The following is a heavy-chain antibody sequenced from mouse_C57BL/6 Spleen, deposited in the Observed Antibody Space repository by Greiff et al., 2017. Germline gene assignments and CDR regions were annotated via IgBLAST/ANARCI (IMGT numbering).Heavy chain of an antibody. Sequence: QVQLKQPGAELVKPGASVKLSCKASGYTFTSYWMHWVKQRPGQGLEWIGMIHPNSGSTNYNEKFKSKATLTVDKSSSTAYMQLSSLTSEDSAVYYCARYGTGPFFAYWGQGTLVTVSA. D-gene: IGHD4-1*01. CDR1: GYTFTSYW. V-gene: IGHV1-64*01. CDR3: ARYGTGPFFAY. J-gene: IGHJ3*01. CDR2: IHPNSGST.